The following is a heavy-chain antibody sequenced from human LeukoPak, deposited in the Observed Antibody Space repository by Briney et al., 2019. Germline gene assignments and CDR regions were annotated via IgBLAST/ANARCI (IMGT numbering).Heavy chain of an antibody. CDR2: IIPILDTV. V-gene: IGHV1-69*01. J-gene: IGHJ5*02. Sequence: SVKVSCKASGGTFSNYAISWVRQAPRHGLEWMGGIIPILDTVNNAQKFQGRVTITADESTSTAYMELSSLRSEDTAVYYCARDWGLIGTTDWGGHENWFDPWGQGTLVTVSS. CDR3: ARDWGLIGTTDWGGHENWFDP. CDR1: GGTFSNYA. D-gene: IGHD1-7*01.